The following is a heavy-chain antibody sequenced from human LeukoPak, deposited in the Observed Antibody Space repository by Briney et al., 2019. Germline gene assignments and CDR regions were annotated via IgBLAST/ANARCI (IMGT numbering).Heavy chain of an antibody. Sequence: GGSLGLSCAASGFTFSSYDMHWVRQATGKGLEWVSAIGTAGDTYYPGSVKGRFTISREDAKNSLYLQMNSLRAGDTAVYYCARGGNRYCSGGSCYMFDYWGQGTLVTVSS. CDR3: ARGGNRYCSGGSCYMFDY. J-gene: IGHJ4*02. D-gene: IGHD2-15*01. CDR2: IGTAGDT. V-gene: IGHV3-13*01. CDR1: GFTFSSYD.